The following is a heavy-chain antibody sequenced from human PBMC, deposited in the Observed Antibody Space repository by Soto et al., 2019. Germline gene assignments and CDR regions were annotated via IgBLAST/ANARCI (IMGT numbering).Heavy chain of an antibody. V-gene: IGHV4-59*01. D-gene: IGHD3-9*01. J-gene: IGHJ4*02. CDR2: IYYSGST. CDR1: GGSISSYY. Sequence: SETLSLTCTVSGGSISSYYWSWIRQPPGKGLEWIGYIYYSGSTNYNPSLKSRVTISVDASKNQFSLKLSSVTAADTAVYYCARSSVRYFDWYYFDYWGQGTLVTVSS. CDR3: ARSSVRYFDWYYFDY.